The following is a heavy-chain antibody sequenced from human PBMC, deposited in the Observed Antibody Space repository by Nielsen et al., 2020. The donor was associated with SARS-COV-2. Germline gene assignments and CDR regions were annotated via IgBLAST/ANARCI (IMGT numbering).Heavy chain of an antibody. CDR1: GGTFSSYA. Sequence: SVKVSCKASGGTFSSYAISWVRQAPGQGLEWMGGIIPIFGTANYAQKFQGRVTITADESTSTAYMELSSLRSEDTAVYYCASHRSGSYPRYYYYYMDVWGKGTTVTVSS. CDR3: ASHRSGSYPRYYYYYMDV. J-gene: IGHJ6*03. V-gene: IGHV1-69*13. D-gene: IGHD1-26*01. CDR2: IIPIFGTA.